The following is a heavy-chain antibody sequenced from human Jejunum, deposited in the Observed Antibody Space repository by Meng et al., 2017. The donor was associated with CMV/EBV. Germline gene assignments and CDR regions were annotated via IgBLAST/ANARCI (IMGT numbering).Heavy chain of an antibody. CDR3: VRRDSSSWHNYFDL. CDR2: IYPGDLDI. V-gene: IGHV5-51*01. D-gene: IGHD6-13*01. CDR1: GYIFNRYW. Sequence: GYIFNRYWMAGLRQMTGKGLEWMGMIYPGDLDIRYSPSVQGQVTISVDRSISTVYLQWSSLKASDTAMYYCVRRDSSSWHNYFDLWGQGTLVTVSS. J-gene: IGHJ5*02.